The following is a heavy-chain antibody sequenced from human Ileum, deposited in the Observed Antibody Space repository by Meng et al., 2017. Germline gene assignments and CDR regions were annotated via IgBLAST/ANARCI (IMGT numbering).Heavy chain of an antibody. Sequence: SETLSLTCAVYGGSFSGYYWSWIRQPPGKGLEWIGEINHSGSTNYNPSLKSRVTISVDTSKNQFSLKLSSVTAADTAVYYCARDRVVPRYYDSSGYHIPLDYWGQGTLVTVSS. CDR3: ARDRVVPRYYDSSGYHIPLDY. J-gene: IGHJ4*02. V-gene: IGHV4-34*01. D-gene: IGHD3-22*01. CDR2: INHSGST. CDR1: GGSFSGYY.